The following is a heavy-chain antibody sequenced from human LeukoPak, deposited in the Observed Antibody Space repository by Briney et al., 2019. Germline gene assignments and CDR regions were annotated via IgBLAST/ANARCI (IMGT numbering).Heavy chain of an antibody. Sequence: KPSETLSLTCTVSGVSISGYYWSWIRQTAGKGLEWIGRVYSSGTTHYNPSLKSRVTMSLDTSKNQFSLKLNSVTAADTAVYYCARIITGTTTAFDIWGQGTTVTVSS. D-gene: IGHD1-7*01. CDR1: GVSISGYY. V-gene: IGHV4-4*07. CDR2: VYSSGTT. CDR3: ARIITGTTTAFDI. J-gene: IGHJ3*02.